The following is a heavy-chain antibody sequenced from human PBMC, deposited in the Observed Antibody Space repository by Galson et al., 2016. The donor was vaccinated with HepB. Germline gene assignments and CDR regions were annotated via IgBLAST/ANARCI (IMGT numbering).Heavy chain of an antibody. CDR3: AHSPTAVSDNFDAFDI. Sequence: PALVKPTQTLTLTCTFSGFSLRTSGEGVGWIRQPPGKALEWLALVYWDDYKRYSPSLMSRLTITKDTSKNQVVPTMANMDPVDTGTYYCAHSPTAVSDNFDAFDIWGQGTMVTVSS. CDR2: VYWDDYK. CDR1: GFSLRTSGEG. V-gene: IGHV2-5*02. D-gene: IGHD6-19*01. J-gene: IGHJ3*02.